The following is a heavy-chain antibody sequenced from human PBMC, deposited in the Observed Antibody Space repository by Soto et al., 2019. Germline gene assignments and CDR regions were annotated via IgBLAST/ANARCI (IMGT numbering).Heavy chain of an antibody. CDR3: AREGISAAGVSFDY. J-gene: IGHJ4*02. CDR1: GGSISSGYSY. Sequence: QVQLQESGPGLVKPSQTLSLTCTVSGGSISSGYSYWSWIRQPPGKGLAWIGYIYYSGSTYYNPSLKSRVTISVDTSKNQFSLKLSSVTAADTAVYYCAREGISAAGVSFDYWGQGTLVTVSS. CDR2: IYYSGST. D-gene: IGHD6-13*01. V-gene: IGHV4-30-4*01.